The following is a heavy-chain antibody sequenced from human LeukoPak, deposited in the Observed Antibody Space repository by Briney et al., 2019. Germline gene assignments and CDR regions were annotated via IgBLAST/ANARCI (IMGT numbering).Heavy chain of an antibody. CDR1: GFTFSDAW. CDR2: IKTKADGGTT. V-gene: IGHV3-15*01. Sequence: GGSLRLSCAASGFTFSDAWMSWVRQAPGMGLVWVGRIKTKADGGTTEYAAPVKGRFSISRDDSKTTLYLQINSLRSEDTAVYYCTADMPASSRAADYWGQGTLVSVSS. J-gene: IGHJ4*02. CDR3: TADMPASSRAADY. D-gene: IGHD2-15*01.